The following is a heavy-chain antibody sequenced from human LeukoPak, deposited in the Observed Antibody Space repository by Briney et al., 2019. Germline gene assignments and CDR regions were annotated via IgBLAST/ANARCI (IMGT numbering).Heavy chain of an antibody. CDR2: ISASGGST. CDR3: VKDCSGGSCYLRPDY. J-gene: IGHJ4*02. CDR1: GFTFSSSA. Sequence: GGSLRLSCAASGFTFSSSAMSWVRQVPGKGLEWVSGISASGGSTYYADSVRGRFTISRDNSKNTLYVQMNSLRDEDTAVYYCVKDCSGGSCYLRPDYWGQGTLVTVSS. D-gene: IGHD2-15*01. V-gene: IGHV3-23*01.